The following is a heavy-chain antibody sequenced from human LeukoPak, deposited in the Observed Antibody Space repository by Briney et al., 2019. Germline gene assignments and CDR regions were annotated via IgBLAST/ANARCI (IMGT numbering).Heavy chain of an antibody. J-gene: IGHJ4*02. Sequence: ASVKVSCKVSGYTLTELSMHWVRQAPGKGLEWMGGFDPEDGETIYAQKFQGRVTMTEDTSTDTAYMELSSLRSEDTAVYYCATGLTYYYGSGSPEAGFDYWGQGTLVTVSS. CDR3: ATGLTYYYGSGSPEAGFDY. CDR1: GYTLTELS. CDR2: FDPEDGET. D-gene: IGHD3-10*01. V-gene: IGHV1-24*01.